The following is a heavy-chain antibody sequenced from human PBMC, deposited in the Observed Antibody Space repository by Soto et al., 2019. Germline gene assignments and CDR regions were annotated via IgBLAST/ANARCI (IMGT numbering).Heavy chain of an antibody. CDR3: ASLATADTLDY. Sequence: QVQLVQSGAEVKKPGSSVKVSCKASGGTFSSYTISWVRQAPGQGLEWMGRIIPILGIANYAQKFQGRVTITADKSTSTAYMEMSSLRSEDTDVYYCASLATADTLDYWGQGTLVTVSS. J-gene: IGHJ4*02. D-gene: IGHD6-13*01. V-gene: IGHV1-69*02. CDR2: IIPILGIA. CDR1: GGTFSSYT.